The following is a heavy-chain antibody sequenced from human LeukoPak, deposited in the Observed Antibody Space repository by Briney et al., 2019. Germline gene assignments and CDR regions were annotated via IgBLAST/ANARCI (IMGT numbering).Heavy chain of an antibody. D-gene: IGHD6-6*01. CDR1: GYTFTGYY. CDR2: INPNSGGT. Sequence: VASVKVSCKASGYTFTGYYMHWVRQAPGQGLEWMGWINPNSGGTNYAQKFQGRVTMTRDTSISTAYMELSRLRSDDTAVYYCARDRRYSSSSSAFDIWGQGTMVTVSS. J-gene: IGHJ3*02. CDR3: ARDRRYSSSSSAFDI. V-gene: IGHV1-2*02.